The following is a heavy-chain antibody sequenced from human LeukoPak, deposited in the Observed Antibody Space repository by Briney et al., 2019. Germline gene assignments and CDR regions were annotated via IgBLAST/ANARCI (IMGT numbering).Heavy chain of an antibody. CDR3: AKDMSSGWPNPGKFDY. D-gene: IGHD6-19*01. Sequence: GGSLRLSCAASGFTFSSYAMHWVRQAPGKGLEWVSGISWNSGSIGYADSVKGRFTISRDNAKNSLYLQMNSLRAEDTALYYCAKDMSSGWPNPGKFDYWGQGTLVTVSS. V-gene: IGHV3-9*01. CDR2: ISWNSGSI. CDR1: GFTFSSYA. J-gene: IGHJ4*02.